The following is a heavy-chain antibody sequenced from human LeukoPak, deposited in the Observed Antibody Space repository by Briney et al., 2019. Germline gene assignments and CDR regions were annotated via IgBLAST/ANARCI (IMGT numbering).Heavy chain of an antibody. D-gene: IGHD6-19*01. CDR2: INHSGYT. CDR3: TRAVAGHPD. J-gene: IGHJ4*02. CDR1: GVPFSNYY. V-gene: IGHV4-34*01. Sequence: SETLSLTCAVSGVPFSNYYWSWVRQSPTKGLEWIGEINHSGYTNYNPSLKSRVTISIDTSKNQFSPMLTSVTAADTAVYYCTRAVAGHPDWGQGTLVTVSS.